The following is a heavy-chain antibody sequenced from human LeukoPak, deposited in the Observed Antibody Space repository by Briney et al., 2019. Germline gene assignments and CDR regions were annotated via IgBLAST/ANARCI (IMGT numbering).Heavy chain of an antibody. CDR2: IDSSSTYI. J-gene: IGHJ5*02. D-gene: IGHD3-3*01. Sequence: PGGSLRLSCEASGFTFSGYTINWVRQAPGKGLQWVSSIDSSSTYIYYADSVKGRFTISRDNSKNTLYLQMNSLRAEDTAVYYCARDLSYYDFWSGYDQNWFDPWGQGTLVTVSS. CDR1: GFTFSGYT. CDR3: ARDLSYYDFWSGYDQNWFDP. V-gene: IGHV3-21*01.